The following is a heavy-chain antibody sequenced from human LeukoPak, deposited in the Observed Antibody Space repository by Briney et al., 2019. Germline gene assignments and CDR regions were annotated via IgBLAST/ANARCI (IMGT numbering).Heavy chain of an antibody. CDR1: GGSFSGYY. CDR3: ARSRLRMLGYFDY. CDR2: INHSGST. V-gene: IGHV4-34*01. D-gene: IGHD4-17*01. Sequence: SETLSLTCAVYGGSFSGYYWSWIRQPPGKGLEWIGEINHSGSTNYNPSLKSRVTISVDTSKNQFSLKLSSVTAADTAVYYCARSRLRMLGYFDYWGQGTLVTVSS. J-gene: IGHJ4*02.